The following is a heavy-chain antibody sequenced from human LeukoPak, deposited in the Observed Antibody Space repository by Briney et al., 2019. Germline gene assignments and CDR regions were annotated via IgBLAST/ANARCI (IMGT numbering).Heavy chain of an antibody. V-gene: IGHV1-2*02. Sequence: ASVKVSCKASGYTFTGYYMHWVRQAPGQGLEWMGWINPNSGGTNYAQKFQGRVTITRDTSISTAYMELSRLRSDDTAVYYCARGIFWSGYFSHAFDIWGQGTMVTVS. CDR2: INPNSGGT. CDR1: GYTFTGYY. CDR3: ARGIFWSGYFSHAFDI. J-gene: IGHJ3*02. D-gene: IGHD3-3*01.